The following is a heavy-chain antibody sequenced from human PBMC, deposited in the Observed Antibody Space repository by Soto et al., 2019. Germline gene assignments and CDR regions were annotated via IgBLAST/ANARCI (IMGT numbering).Heavy chain of an antibody. CDR3: ARVTFGNYFDY. J-gene: IGHJ4*02. D-gene: IGHD3-10*01. CDR2: IWHDGSIK. CDR1: GFPFSNYA. Sequence: PGGSLRLSCAASGFPFSNYAMYLVRQSPGKGLEWVAFIWHDGSIKYYAESVKGRFTVSRDNPKNTLYLQMNSLRDEDTAVYYCARVTFGNYFDYWGRGTLVTVSS. V-gene: IGHV3-33*07.